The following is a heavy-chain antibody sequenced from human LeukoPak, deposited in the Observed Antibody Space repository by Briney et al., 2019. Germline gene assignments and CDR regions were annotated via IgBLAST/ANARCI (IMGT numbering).Heavy chain of an antibody. Sequence: GGSLRLSCAASGFTFSSYAMIWVRKAPGKGLEWVSGISNSSGSTYYADSVKGRFTISRDNSKNTLYLQMNSLRAEDTAVYYCAKETSSSFDYWGQGTLVTVSS. CDR2: ISNSSGST. CDR3: AKETSSSFDY. CDR1: GFTFSSYA. V-gene: IGHV3-23*01. D-gene: IGHD6-6*01. J-gene: IGHJ4*02.